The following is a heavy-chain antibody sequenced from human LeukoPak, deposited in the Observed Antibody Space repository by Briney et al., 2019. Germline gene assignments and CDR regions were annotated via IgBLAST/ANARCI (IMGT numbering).Heavy chain of an antibody. CDR2: IRSKAHGGTT. D-gene: IGHD2-15*01. Sequence: QPGRSLRLSCTASGFTFGDYAMSWVRQAPGKGLEWVGFIRSKAHGGTTEYAASVKGRFTISRDDSKSIAYLQMNSLKTEDTAVYYCTSLIVVVVADPYYFDYWGQGTLVTVSS. V-gene: IGHV3-49*04. J-gene: IGHJ4*02. CDR3: TSLIVVVVADPYYFDY. CDR1: GFTFGDYA.